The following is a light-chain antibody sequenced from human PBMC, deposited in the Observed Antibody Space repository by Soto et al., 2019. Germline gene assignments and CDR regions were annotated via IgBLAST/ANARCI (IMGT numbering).Light chain of an antibody. CDR3: QQYHGFSRT. V-gene: IGKV1-5*01. J-gene: IGKJ1*01. Sequence: DIQMTQSPSTLSASLGDRVTITCRASQSISDSLAWYQQKPWKAPDLLISDVSKLERGVASRFSGSGSGTEFTLTISSMQPDDLATYYCQQYHGFSRTFGQGTKVDIK. CDR1: QSISDS. CDR2: DVS.